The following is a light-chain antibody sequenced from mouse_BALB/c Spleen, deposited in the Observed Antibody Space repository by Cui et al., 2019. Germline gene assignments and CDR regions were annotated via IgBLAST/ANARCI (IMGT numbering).Light chain of an antibody. CDR1: SSVSY. CDR2: STS. CDR3: HQWSSYPWT. Sequence: QIVLTKFPAIMSASLGEEITLTCSASSSVSYMHWYQQKSGTSPKLLIYSTSNLASGVPSRFGGGGSGTFYSLTISSVEAEDAADYYCHQWSSYPWTFGGGTKLEIK. V-gene: IGKV4-80*01. J-gene: IGKJ1*01.